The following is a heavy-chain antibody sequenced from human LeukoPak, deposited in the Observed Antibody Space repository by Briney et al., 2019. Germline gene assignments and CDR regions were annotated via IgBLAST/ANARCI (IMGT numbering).Heavy chain of an antibody. CDR2: ISYDGTNK. J-gene: IGHJ4*02. Sequence: GGSLRLSCVASGFTFSSYGMNWVRQAPGKGLEWVAVISYDGTNKFYVDSPRGRFTISRDNSKNTLYLQMDSLRAEDTAVYYCAKDGYYGSGTFPDYWGQGTLVTVSS. CDR1: GFTFSSYG. D-gene: IGHD3-10*01. V-gene: IGHV3-30*18. CDR3: AKDGYYGSGTFPDY.